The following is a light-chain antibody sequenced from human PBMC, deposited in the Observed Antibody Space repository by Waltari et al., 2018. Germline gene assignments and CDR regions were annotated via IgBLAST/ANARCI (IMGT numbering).Light chain of an antibody. J-gene: IGKJ3*01. CDR3: LHRSNWPPLFT. CDR1: QSVSRY. V-gene: IGKV3-11*01. Sequence: EIVLTQSPVTLSLSPGERATLPCRASQSVSRYLAWSQQKPGQAPRLLIYDTFSRASGIPARFSGSGSGTDFTLTISSLEPEDFAVYYCLHRSNWPPLFTFGPGTKVDIK. CDR2: DTF.